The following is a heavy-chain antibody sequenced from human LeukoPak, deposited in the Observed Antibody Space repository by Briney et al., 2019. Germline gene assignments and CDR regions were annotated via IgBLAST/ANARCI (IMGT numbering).Heavy chain of an antibody. D-gene: IGHD1-26*01. CDR1: GGSISSGSYY. V-gene: IGHV4-61*02. CDR2: IYTSGST. J-gene: IGHJ3*02. CDR3: ARYIVGAAHDAFDI. Sequence: PSQTLSLTCTVSGGSISSGSYYWSWIRQPAGKGLEWIGRIYTSGSTNYNPSLKSRVTISVDTSKNQFSLKLSSVTAADTAVYYCARYIVGAAHDAFDIWGQGTMVTVSS.